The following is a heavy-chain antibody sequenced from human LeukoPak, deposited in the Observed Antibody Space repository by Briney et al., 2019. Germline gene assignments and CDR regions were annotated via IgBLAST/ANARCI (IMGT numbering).Heavy chain of an antibody. CDR2: IYYSGST. D-gene: IGHD6-19*01. J-gene: IGHJ6*03. V-gene: IGHV4-39*01. CDR3: ARSCHFSGWYSLYYYYYYMDV. CDR1: GGSISSSSYY. Sequence: SETLSLTCTVSGGSISSSSYYWGWIRQPPGKGLEWIGSIYYSGSTYYNPSLKSRVTISVDTSKNQFSLKLSSVTAADTAVYYCARSCHFSGWYSLYYYYYYMDVWGKGTTVTVSS.